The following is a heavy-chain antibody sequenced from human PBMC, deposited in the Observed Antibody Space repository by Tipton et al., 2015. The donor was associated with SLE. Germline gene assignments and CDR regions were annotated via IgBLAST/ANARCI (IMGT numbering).Heavy chain of an antibody. CDR2: IYASGST. V-gene: IGHV4-61*02. J-gene: IGHJ3*02. CDR1: GDSISSGSNY. CDR3: AGSPNYLSHAFDI. D-gene: IGHD1-7*01. Sequence: TLSLTCSVSGDSISSGSNYWSWIRQPAGKGLEWIGRIYASGSTNYNPSLESRVTISVDTSKNQFSLKLSSVTAADTALYYCAGSPNYLSHAFDIWGQGTMVTVSS.